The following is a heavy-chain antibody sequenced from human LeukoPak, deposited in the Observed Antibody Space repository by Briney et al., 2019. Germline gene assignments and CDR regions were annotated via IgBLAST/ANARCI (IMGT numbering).Heavy chain of an antibody. CDR2: ISAYNGNT. CDR3: ARGGHSSSSYYYYYYMDV. V-gene: IGHV1-18*01. D-gene: IGHD6-6*01. CDR1: GYTFTSYG. J-gene: IGHJ6*03. Sequence: ASVKVSCKASGYTFTSYGISWVRQAPGQGLEWMGWISAYNGNTNYAQKLQGRLTMTRDMSTSTVYMELSSLRSEDTAVYYCARGGHSSSSYYYYYYMDVWGKGTTVTVSS.